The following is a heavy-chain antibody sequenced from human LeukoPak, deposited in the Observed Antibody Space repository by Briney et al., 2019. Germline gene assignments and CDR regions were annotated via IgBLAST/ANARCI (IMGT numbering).Heavy chain of an antibody. J-gene: IGHJ4*02. Sequence: GGSLRLSCAASGFTFSRYAMHWVRQAPGKGLEWVSAISGSGGSTYYADSVKGRFTISRDNSKNTLYLQMNSLRAEDTAVYYCAKVRRITMIVVGAFDYWGQGTLVTVSS. V-gene: IGHV3-23*01. CDR1: GFTFSRYA. D-gene: IGHD3-22*01. CDR3: AKVRRITMIVVGAFDY. CDR2: ISGSGGST.